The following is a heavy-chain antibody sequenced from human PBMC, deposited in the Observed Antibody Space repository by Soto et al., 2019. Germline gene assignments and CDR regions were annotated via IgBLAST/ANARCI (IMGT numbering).Heavy chain of an antibody. CDR3: ARADSLGYCSSTSCGDAFDI. J-gene: IGHJ3*02. D-gene: IGHD2-2*01. V-gene: IGHV3-21*01. CDR1: GFTFSSYS. Sequence: GGSLRLSCAASGFTFSSYSMNWVRQAPGKGLEWVSSISSSSSYIYYADSVKGRFTISRDNAKNSLYLQMNSLRAEDTAVYYCARADSLGYCSSTSCGDAFDIWGQGTMVTVSS. CDR2: ISSSSSYI.